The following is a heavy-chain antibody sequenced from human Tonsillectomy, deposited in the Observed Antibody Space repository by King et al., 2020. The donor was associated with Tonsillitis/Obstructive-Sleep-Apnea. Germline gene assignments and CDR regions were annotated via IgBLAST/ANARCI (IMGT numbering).Heavy chain of an antibody. J-gene: IGHJ4*02. Sequence: QLQESGPGLVKPSETLSLTCTVSGDSISTNNYYWGWIRQPPGKGLQWIGSIYYTGDTYYNSSLTSRVTISVDTSKNRVPLKLSSVTAADTAVYYCARARRGGATFIDYWGQGTLVTVSS. CDR1: GDSISTNNYY. D-gene: IGHD1-26*01. CDR2: IYYTGDT. V-gene: IGHV4-39*02. CDR3: ARARRGGATFIDY.